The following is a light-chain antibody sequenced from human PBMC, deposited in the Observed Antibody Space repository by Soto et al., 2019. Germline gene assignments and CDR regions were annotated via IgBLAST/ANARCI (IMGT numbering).Light chain of an antibody. CDR2: GNN. Sequence: QSVLTQPPSLSGAPGQRVTISCTGSNSNIGAGYDVHWYQQFPGTAPKLLIYGNNNRPSGVPDRFSVSKSGTSASLAITGLQAEDEADYYCQSHDSSLISWVFGGGTQLTVL. CDR3: QSHDSSLISWV. J-gene: IGLJ3*02. V-gene: IGLV1-40*01. CDR1: NSNIGAGYD.